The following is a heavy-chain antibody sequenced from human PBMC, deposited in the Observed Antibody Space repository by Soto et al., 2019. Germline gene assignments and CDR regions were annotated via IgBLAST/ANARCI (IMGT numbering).Heavy chain of an antibody. CDR1: GGSISSYY. D-gene: IGHD5-18*01. V-gene: IGHV4-59*08. CDR3: ARSGGYSYGSHAFDI. Sequence: SETLSLTCTVSGGSISSYYWSWIRQPPGKGLEWIGYIYYSGSTNYNPSLKSRVTISVDTSKNQFSLKLSSLTAADTAVYYCARSGGYSYGSHAFDIWGQGTMVTVSS. J-gene: IGHJ3*02. CDR2: IYYSGST.